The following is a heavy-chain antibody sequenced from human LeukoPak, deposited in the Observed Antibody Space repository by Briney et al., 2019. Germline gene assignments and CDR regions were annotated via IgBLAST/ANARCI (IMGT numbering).Heavy chain of an antibody. J-gene: IGHJ6*03. Sequence: KPSETLSLTCTVSGGSLSSYYWSWIRQPPGKGLEWIGYIYYSGSTNYNPSLKSRVTISVDTSKNQFSLKLSSVTAADTAVYYCARWYYDFWSGAPMRSYYYYYMDVWGKGTTVTVSS. D-gene: IGHD3-3*01. V-gene: IGHV4-59*01. CDR2: IYYSGST. CDR1: GGSLSSYY. CDR3: ARWYYDFWSGAPMRSYYYYYMDV.